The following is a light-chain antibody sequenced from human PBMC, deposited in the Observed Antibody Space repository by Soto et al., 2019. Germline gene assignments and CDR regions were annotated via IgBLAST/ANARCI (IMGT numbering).Light chain of an antibody. CDR2: DVS. CDR3: CSDAGSYTTV. V-gene: IGLV2-11*01. J-gene: IGLJ3*02. Sequence: QSALTQPRSVSGSPGQSVTISCTGTSSDVGGYNYVSWYQQHPGKAPKLMIYDVSKRPSGVPDRFSCCKSGNTASLTISGLQAEDEAHYYCCSDAGSYTTVFGGGTKLTVL. CDR1: SSDVGGYNY.